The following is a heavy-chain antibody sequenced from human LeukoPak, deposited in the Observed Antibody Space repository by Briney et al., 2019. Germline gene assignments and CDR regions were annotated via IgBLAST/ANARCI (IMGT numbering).Heavy chain of an antibody. CDR1: GYSISSGYY. CDR2: IDHSGSS. V-gene: IGHV4-38-2*02. CDR3: AREELLAYFDY. J-gene: IGHJ4*02. D-gene: IGHD2-21*01. Sequence: PSETLSLTCAVSGYSISSGYYWGWIRQPPGKGLEWIGSIDHSGSSYYNPSLKSRVTISVDTSKNQFSLKLSSVTAADTAVYYCAREELLAYFDYWGQGTLVTVSS.